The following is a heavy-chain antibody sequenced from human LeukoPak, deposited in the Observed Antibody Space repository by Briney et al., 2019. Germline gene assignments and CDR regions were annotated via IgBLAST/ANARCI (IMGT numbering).Heavy chain of an antibody. J-gene: IGHJ3*02. CDR3: ARLRITMIRPDVFDI. Sequence: GESLKISCKGSGYSFTAYWIGWVRQMPGKGLEWMGIIYPDDSDTRYSPSFQGQVSISVDKSVSAAYLQWSSLKASDTAIYYCARLRITMIRPDVFDIWGQGTMVTVSS. CDR1: GYSFTAYW. CDR2: IYPDDSDT. V-gene: IGHV5-51*01. D-gene: IGHD3-22*01.